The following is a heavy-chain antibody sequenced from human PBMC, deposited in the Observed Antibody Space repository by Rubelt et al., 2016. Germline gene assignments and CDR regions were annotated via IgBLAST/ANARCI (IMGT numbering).Heavy chain of an antibody. CDR3: ARGGAAAADDNDAFDI. J-gene: IGHJ3*02. CDR2: ISAYNGNT. Sequence: WVRQAPGQGLEWMGWISAYNGNTNYAQKFQGRVTITADESTSTAYMELSSLRSEDTAVYYCARGGAAAADDNDAFDIWGQGTMVTVSS. V-gene: IGHV1-18*01. D-gene: IGHD6-13*01.